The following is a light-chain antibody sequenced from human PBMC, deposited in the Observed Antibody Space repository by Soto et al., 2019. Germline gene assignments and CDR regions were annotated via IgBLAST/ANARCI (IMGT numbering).Light chain of an antibody. CDR1: QSVGSSY. V-gene: IGKV3-20*01. CDR2: GAS. Sequence: IVLTQSPGTLSLSPGERATLSCRASQSVGSSYLAWYLQKPGQAPRLLIYGASDRATGIPDRFSGSGSGTDFTLIISRLEPEDFAVYYCQQYGNSPWTFGQGTKVDI. J-gene: IGKJ1*01. CDR3: QQYGNSPWT.